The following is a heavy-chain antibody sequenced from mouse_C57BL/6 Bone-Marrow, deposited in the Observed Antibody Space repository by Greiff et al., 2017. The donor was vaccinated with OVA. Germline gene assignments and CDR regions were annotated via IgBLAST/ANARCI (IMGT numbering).Heavy chain of an antibody. D-gene: IGHD1-1*01. V-gene: IGHV1-80*01. J-gene: IGHJ2*01. Sequence: VKLMESGAELVKPGASVKISCKASGYAFSSYWMNWVKQRPGKGLEWIGQIYPGDGATNYNGKFKGKATLTADKSSITTYMPLSSLASEDSAVYYCARGCVWTTVDDYWGQGTTLTVSS. CDR3: ARGCVWTTVDDY. CDR2: IYPGDGAT. CDR1: GYAFSSYW.